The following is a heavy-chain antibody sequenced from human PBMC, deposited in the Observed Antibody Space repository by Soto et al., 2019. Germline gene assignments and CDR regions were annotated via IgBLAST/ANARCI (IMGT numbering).Heavy chain of an antibody. V-gene: IGHV1-46*03. Sequence: ASVKVSCKASGYTFTSYYMHWVRQAPGQRIEWMGIIKPSGGSTSYAQKYQGRVTMTRDTSTSTVYMEMSSLRSEDTAVYYCARDQKVTYYDFWSGYSGAFDIWGQGTMVTVSS. CDR2: IKPSGGST. CDR1: GYTFTSYY. J-gene: IGHJ3*02. CDR3: ARDQKVTYYDFWSGYSGAFDI. D-gene: IGHD3-3*01.